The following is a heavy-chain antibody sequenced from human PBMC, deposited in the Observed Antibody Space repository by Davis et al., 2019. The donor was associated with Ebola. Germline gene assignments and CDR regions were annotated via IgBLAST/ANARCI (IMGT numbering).Heavy chain of an antibody. Sequence: GSLRLSCAVYGGSFSNYYWSWIRQPPGKGLEWIGEINHSGSTNYNPSLKSRVTISVDTSKNQLSLKLSSVTAADTAVYYCARQGWSGYSLRHWLDPWGRGTLVTVSS. CDR1: GGSFSNYY. D-gene: IGHD3-3*01. V-gene: IGHV4-34*01. J-gene: IGHJ5*02. CDR3: ARQGWSGYSLRHWLDP. CDR2: INHSGST.